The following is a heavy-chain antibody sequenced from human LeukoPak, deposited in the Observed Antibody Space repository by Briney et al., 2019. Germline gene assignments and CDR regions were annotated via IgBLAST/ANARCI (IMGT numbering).Heavy chain of an antibody. CDR2: IYTSGST. J-gene: IGHJ5*02. CDR1: GGSISSYY. D-gene: IGHD1-26*01. Sequence: PSETLSLTCTVSGGSISSYYWNWIRQPAGKGLEWIGRIYTSGSTDYNPSLKGRVTISVDTSKTQLSLKLASVTAEDTAVYYCARDSGATPNQINWFDPWGQGTLVTVSS. CDR3: ARDSGATPNQINWFDP. V-gene: IGHV4-4*07.